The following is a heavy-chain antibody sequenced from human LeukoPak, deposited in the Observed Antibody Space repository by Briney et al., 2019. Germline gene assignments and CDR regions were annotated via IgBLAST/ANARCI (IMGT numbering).Heavy chain of an antibody. CDR2: ISGSGGST. CDR3: ANAREWRVAGNWFDP. CDR1: GFTFSSYA. Sequence: GGSLRLSCAASGFTFSSYAMSWVRQAPGKGLEWVSAISGSGGSTYYADSVKGRFTISRDNSKNTLYLQMNSLRAEDTAVYYCANAREWRVAGNWFDPWGQGTLVTVSS. V-gene: IGHV3-23*01. J-gene: IGHJ5*02. D-gene: IGHD6-19*01.